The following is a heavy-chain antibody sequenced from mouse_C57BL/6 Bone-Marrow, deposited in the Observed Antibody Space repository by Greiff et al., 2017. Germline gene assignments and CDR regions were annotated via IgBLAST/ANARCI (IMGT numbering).Heavy chain of an antibody. CDR2: INPNNGGT. V-gene: IGHV1-22*01. CDR3: AREFYYYGSSYEGYFDY. J-gene: IGHJ2*01. CDR1: GYTFTDYN. Sequence: EVQLQQSGPELVKPGASVKMSCKASGYTFTDYNMHWVKQSHGKSLEWIGYINPNNGGTSYNQKFKGKATLTVNKSSSAAYMELRSLTSEDSAVYYCAREFYYYGSSYEGYFDYWGQGTTLTVSS. D-gene: IGHD1-1*01.